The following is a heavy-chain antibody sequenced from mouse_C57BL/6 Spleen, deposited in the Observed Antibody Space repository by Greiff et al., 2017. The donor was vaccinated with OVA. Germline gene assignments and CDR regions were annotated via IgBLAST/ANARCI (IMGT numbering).Heavy chain of an antibody. V-gene: IGHV1-53*01. D-gene: IGHD1-1*01. CDR1: GYTFTSYW. CDR2: INPSNGGT. J-gene: IGHJ1*03. Sequence: VQLQQPGTELVKPGASVKLSCKASGYTFTSYWMHWVKQRPGQGLEWIGNINPSNGGTNYNEKFKSKATLTVDKSSSTAYMQPSSLTSEDSAVYYCARERYYYGSSSGYFDVWGTGTTVTVSS. CDR3: ARERYYYGSSSGYFDV.